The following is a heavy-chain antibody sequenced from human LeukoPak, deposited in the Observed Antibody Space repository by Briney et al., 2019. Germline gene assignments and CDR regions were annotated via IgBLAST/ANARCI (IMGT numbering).Heavy chain of an antibody. J-gene: IGHJ4*02. Sequence: GGSLRLSCAASGFTFSDYYISWIRQAPGKGLESVSYISSRGSSIYYADSVKGRFTIPRDNAKNSLYLQMNSLRAEDTAVYYCARGGPNYYDSSGYLDYWGQGTLVTVSS. CDR3: ARGGPNYYDSSGYLDY. V-gene: IGHV3-11*01. D-gene: IGHD3-22*01. CDR2: ISSRGSSI. CDR1: GFTFSDYY.